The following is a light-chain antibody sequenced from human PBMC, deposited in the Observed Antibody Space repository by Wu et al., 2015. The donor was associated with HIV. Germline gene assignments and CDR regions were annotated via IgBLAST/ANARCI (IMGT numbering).Light chain of an antibody. CDR2: GAS. CDR1: QSVSSN. CDR3: QQYNNWPPIT. V-gene: IGKV3-15*01. J-gene: IGKJ5*01. Sequence: EIVMTQSPATLSVSPGERATLSCRASQSVSSNLAWYQQKPGQAPRLLIFGASVRASGVPARFSGSGSGTEFTLTISSIQSEDFAVYYCQQYNNWPPITFGQGTRLEIK.